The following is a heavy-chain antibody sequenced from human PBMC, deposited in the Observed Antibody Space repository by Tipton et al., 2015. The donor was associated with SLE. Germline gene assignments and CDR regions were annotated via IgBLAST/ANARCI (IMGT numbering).Heavy chain of an antibody. CDR2: IYYSGNT. CDR3: ARGSLGRHYDIVTGHTYYYFYYMDV. CDR1: GGSISRYY. V-gene: IGHV4-59*01. D-gene: IGHD3-9*01. J-gene: IGHJ6*03. Sequence: LRLSCTVSGGSISRYYWSWIRQPPGKGLEWIGYIYYSGNTKYNPSLKSRVTISVDTSRNQFSLKLSSVSAADTAVYYCARGSLGRHYDIVTGHTYYYFYYMDVWGKGTTVTVSS.